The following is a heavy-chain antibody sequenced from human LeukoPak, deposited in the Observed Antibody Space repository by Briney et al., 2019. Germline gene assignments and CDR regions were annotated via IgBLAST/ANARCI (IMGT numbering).Heavy chain of an antibody. J-gene: IGHJ4*02. CDR1: GVSISSSNR. Sequence: PSETLSLTCDVSGVSISSSNRWSWVRQPPGKGLEWIGEIHHSGSTNYNPSLKSRVTISVDKSKNQFSLNLNSVTAADTAVYYCAREGDVSGGYYNYWGQGILVTVSS. V-gene: IGHV4-4*02. CDR3: AREGDVSGGYYNY. D-gene: IGHD3-10*01. CDR2: IHHSGST.